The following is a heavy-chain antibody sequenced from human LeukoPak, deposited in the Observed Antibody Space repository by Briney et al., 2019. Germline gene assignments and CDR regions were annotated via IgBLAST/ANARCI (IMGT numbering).Heavy chain of an antibody. Sequence: ASVKVSCKASGYTFTSYYMHWVRQAPGQGLEWMGIINPSGGSTSYAQKFQGRVTMTRDTSTSTVYMELSSLRSEDTAVYYCARDSPAKGDSSNAFDIWGQGTMVTVSS. CDR1: GYTFTSYY. CDR3: ARDSPAKGDSSNAFDI. CDR2: INPSGGST. J-gene: IGHJ3*02. D-gene: IGHD2-15*01. V-gene: IGHV1-46*01.